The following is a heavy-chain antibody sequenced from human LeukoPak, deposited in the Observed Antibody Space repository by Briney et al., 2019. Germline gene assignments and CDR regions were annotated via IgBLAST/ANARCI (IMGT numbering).Heavy chain of an antibody. D-gene: IGHD3-22*01. Sequence: SQTLSLTCTVSGGSISSGGYYWSWLRQPPGKGLEWIGYIYHSGSTYYNPSLKSRVTISVDRSKNQFSLKLSSVTAADTAVYYCARHRTYYYDNRQAFDIWGQGTMVTVSS. V-gene: IGHV4-30-2*01. J-gene: IGHJ3*02. CDR3: ARHRTYYYDNRQAFDI. CDR1: GGSISSGGYY. CDR2: IYHSGST.